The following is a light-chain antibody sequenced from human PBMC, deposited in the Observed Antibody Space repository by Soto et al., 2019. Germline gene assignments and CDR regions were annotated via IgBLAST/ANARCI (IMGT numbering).Light chain of an antibody. J-gene: IGLJ2*01. CDR2: YDS. CDR3: QVWDSSGDHVV. Sequence: SSELTQPPSVSVAPGKTARITCGGNNIGSKSVHWYQQKPGQAPVLVIYYDSDRPSGIPERFSGSNSGNTATLTISRVEAGDEADYFCQVWDSSGDHVVFGGGTTLTVL. CDR1: NIGSKS. V-gene: IGLV3-21*04.